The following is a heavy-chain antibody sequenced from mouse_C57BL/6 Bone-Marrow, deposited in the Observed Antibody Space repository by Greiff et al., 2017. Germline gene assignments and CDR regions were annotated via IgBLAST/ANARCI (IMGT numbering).Heavy chain of an antibody. V-gene: IGHV5-17*01. J-gene: IGHJ3*01. CDR1: GFTFSDYG. CDR2: ISSGSSTI. D-gene: IGHD2-3*01. CDR3: ARSRLYDGYSSWFAY. Sequence: DVKLVESGGGLVKPGGSLKLSCAASGFTFSDYGMHWVRQAPEKGLEWVAYISSGSSTIYYADTVKGRFTISRDNAKNTLFLQMTSLRSEDTAMYYCARSRLYDGYSSWFAYWGQGTLVTVSA.